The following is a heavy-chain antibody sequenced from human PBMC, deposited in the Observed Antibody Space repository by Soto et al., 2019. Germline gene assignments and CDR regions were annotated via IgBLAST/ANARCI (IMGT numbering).Heavy chain of an antibody. D-gene: IGHD3-16*02. CDR2: IYYSGST. CDR3: ARGPFYDSVWGTYRYFDY. CDR1: GGSISSYY. J-gene: IGHJ4*02. Sequence: SETLSLTCTVSGGSISSYYWSWIRQPPGKGLEWIGYIYYSGSTNYNTSLKSRVTISVDTSKNQFSLKLSSVTAADTAVYYCARGPFYDSVWGTYRYFDYWGQGSLVTV. V-gene: IGHV4-59*01.